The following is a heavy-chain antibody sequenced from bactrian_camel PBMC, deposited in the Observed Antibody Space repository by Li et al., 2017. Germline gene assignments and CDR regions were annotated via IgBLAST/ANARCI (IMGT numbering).Heavy chain of an antibody. CDR2: ISWGDGST. D-gene: IGHD2*01. J-gene: IGHJ4*01. CDR3: VGVRYESAVVFGHY. CDR1: YDTSDYT. Sequence: VQLVESGGDLVQAGGSLRLSCTGYDTSDYTMAWFREAPGQKREGVSCISWGDGSTNYGDSVKGRFTISRDDAKDRVYLQMNSLKPEDAAHYYCVGVRYESAVVFGHYWGQGTQVTVS. V-gene: IGHV3S63*01.